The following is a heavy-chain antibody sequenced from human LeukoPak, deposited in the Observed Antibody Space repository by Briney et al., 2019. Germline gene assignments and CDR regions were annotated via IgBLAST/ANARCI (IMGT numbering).Heavy chain of an antibody. V-gene: IGHV1-8*01. J-gene: IGHJ4*02. D-gene: IGHD1-1*01. CDR1: GYTFTSYD. Sequence: ASVKVSCMASGYTFTSYDINWVRQATGQGLEWMGWMNPNSGNTGYAQEFQGRVTMTRNTSISTAYMELSSLRSEDTAVYYCARRNVQLEGQYYFDYWGQGTLVTVSS. CDR3: ARRNVQLEGQYYFDY. CDR2: MNPNSGNT.